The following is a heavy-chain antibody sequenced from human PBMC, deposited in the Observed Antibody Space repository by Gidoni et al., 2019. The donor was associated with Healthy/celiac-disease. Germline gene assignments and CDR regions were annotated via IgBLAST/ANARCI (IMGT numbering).Heavy chain of an antibody. Sequence: QVQLQQWGAGLLKPSETLSLTCAVYGGSFSGYYWSWIRQPPGKGLEWIGEINHSGSTNYNPSLKSRVTISVDTSKNQFSLKLSSVTAADTAVYYCASVTYSSSPTYLSVGMDVWGQGTTVTVSS. V-gene: IGHV4-34*01. CDR3: ASVTYSSSPTYLSVGMDV. CDR2: INHSGST. D-gene: IGHD6-6*01. CDR1: GGSFSGYY. J-gene: IGHJ6*02.